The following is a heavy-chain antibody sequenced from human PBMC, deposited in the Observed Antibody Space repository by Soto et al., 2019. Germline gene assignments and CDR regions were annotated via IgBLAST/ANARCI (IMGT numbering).Heavy chain of an antibody. CDR2: INTDGSTT. J-gene: IGHJ4*02. CDR1: GFTFRSYW. D-gene: IGHD1-26*01. V-gene: IGHV3-74*01. Sequence: GGSLRLSCAASGFTFRSYWMHWVRQAPGKGLVWVSRINTDGSTTYYADSVKGRFTISRDNAKNTLYLQMNSLRAEDTAVYYCASSPSGEFAFWGRGTLVTVSS. CDR3: ASSPSGEFAF.